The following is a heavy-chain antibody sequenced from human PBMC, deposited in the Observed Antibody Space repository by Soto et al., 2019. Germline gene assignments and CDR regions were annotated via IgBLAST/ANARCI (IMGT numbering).Heavy chain of an antibody. CDR2: IYHSGST. Sequence: SETLSLTIAVSGGSISSSNCWSWVRQPPGKGLEWIGEIYHSGSTNYNPSLKSRVTISVDKSKNQFSLKLSSVTAADTAVYYCARGANIVWFGELHIVGNFDYWGQGTLVTVS. J-gene: IGHJ4*02. D-gene: IGHD3-10*01. CDR3: ARGANIVWFGELHIVGNFDY. CDR1: GGSISSSNC. V-gene: IGHV4-4*02.